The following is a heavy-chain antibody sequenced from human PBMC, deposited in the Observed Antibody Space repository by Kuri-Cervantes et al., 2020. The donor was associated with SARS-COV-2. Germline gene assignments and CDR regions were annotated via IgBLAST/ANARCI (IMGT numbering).Heavy chain of an antibody. CDR3: ARGILGDDSIHYGMDV. Sequence: SETLSLTCTVSGGSISSYYWSWIRQPPGKGLEWIGEINHSGSTNYNPSLKSRVTISVDTSKNQFSLKLSSVTAADTAVYYCARGILGDDSIHYGMDVWGQGTSVTVSS. J-gene: IGHJ6*02. D-gene: IGHD2/OR15-2a*01. CDR1: GGSISSYY. V-gene: IGHV4-34*01. CDR2: INHSGST.